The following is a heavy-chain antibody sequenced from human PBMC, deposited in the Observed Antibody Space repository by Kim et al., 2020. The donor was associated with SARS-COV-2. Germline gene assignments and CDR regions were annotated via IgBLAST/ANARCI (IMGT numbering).Heavy chain of an antibody. D-gene: IGHD2-2*02. V-gene: IGHV3-23*01. Sequence: VGGRFTISRDNSKNTLYLHMSSLRAEDTAIYYCAKAAYCSSTSCYTFFDYWGPGTLVTVPS. J-gene: IGHJ4*02. CDR3: AKAAYCSSTSCYTFFDY.